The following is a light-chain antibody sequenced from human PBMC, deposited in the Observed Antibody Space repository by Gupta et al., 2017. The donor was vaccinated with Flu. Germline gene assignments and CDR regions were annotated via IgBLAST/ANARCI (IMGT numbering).Light chain of an antibody. CDR2: DAS. CDR3: QQYNAWPKT. CDR1: QSISSN. J-gene: IGKJ1*01. V-gene: IGKV3-15*01. Sequence: EILMTQSPATLSVSPGERATLSCRASQSISSNFAWYQQKPGQAPRLLIFDASTRATGIPARFSGSGSGTEFTLTISSLQSEDFAVYYCQQYNAWPKTFGQGTKLKIK.